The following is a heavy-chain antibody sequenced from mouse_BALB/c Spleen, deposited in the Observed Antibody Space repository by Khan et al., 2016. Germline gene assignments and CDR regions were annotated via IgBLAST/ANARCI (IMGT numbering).Heavy chain of an antibody. J-gene: IGHJ4*01. CDR1: GFTFNTYA. CDR3: VRHVVAKDYAMDY. CDR2: IRSKSNNYAT. Sequence: EVQLVESGGGLVQPKGSLKLSCAASGFTFNTYAMNWVRQAPGKGLEWVARIRSKSNNYATYYADSVKDRFTISRDDSQSMLYLQMNNLKTEDTAMYYCVRHVVAKDYAMDYCSQGTSVTVSS. V-gene: IGHV10-1*02. D-gene: IGHD1-1*01.